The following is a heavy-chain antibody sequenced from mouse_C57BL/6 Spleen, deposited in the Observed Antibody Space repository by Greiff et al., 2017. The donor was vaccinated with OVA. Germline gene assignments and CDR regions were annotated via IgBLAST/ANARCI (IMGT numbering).Heavy chain of an antibody. J-gene: IGHJ1*03. CDR1: GYTFTDYY. CDR3: ARSITTVVGDWYFDV. Sequence: VQLQQSGPELVKPGASVKISCKASGYTFTDYYMNWVKQSHGKSLEWIGDINPNNGGTSYNQKFKGKATLTVDKSSSTAYMELRSLTSEDSAVYYCARSITTVVGDWYFDVWGTGTTVTVSS. CDR2: INPNNGGT. D-gene: IGHD1-1*01. V-gene: IGHV1-26*01.